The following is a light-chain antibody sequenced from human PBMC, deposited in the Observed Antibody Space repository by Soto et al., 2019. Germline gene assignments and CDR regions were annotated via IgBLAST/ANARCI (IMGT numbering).Light chain of an antibody. CDR1: QSLLHSNGYNY. CDR2: LGS. Sequence: DIVMTQSPLSLPVTPGEPASISCKSSQSLLHSNGYNYLDWYLQKPGQSPQLLIYLGSNRASGVPDRDSGSGSGTDFTLKISRVEAKDAGVYYFMQALQTPYTFGQGTKLEIK. CDR3: MQALQTPYT. V-gene: IGKV2-28*01. J-gene: IGKJ2*01.